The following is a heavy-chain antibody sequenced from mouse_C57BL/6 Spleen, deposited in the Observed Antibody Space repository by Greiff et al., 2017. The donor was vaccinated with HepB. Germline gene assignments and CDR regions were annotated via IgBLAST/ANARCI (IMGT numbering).Heavy chain of an antibody. J-gene: IGHJ2*01. CDR1: GFTFSSYA. D-gene: IGHD1-1*01. V-gene: IGHV5-4*01. CDR3: ARDYYGPDY. Sequence: EVQLMESGGGLVKPGGSLKLSCAASGFTFSSYAMSWVRQTPEKRLEWVATISDGGSYTYYPDNVKGRFTISRDNAKNNLYLQMSHLKSEDTAMYYCARDYYGPDYWGQGTTLTVSS. CDR2: ISDGGSYT.